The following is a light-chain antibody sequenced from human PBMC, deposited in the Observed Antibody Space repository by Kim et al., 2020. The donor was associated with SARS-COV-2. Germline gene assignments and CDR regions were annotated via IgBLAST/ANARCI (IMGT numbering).Light chain of an antibody. CDR1: QRLSGSS. CDR2: DAS. CDR3: QQYRSSLWT. Sequence: EIVLTQSPGTLSLSPGERATLSCRASQRLSGSSLAWYQQKPGQAPRLLIYDASSRATGIPDRFSGSGSGTDFTLTISRLETEDFAVYYCQQYRSSLWTFGQGTKVEIK. V-gene: IGKV3-20*01. J-gene: IGKJ1*01.